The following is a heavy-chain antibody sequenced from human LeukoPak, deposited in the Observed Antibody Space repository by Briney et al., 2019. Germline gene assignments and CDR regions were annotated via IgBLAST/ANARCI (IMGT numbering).Heavy chain of an antibody. D-gene: IGHD3-3*01. V-gene: IGHV4-39*01. Sequence: SETLSLTCTVSGGSISSSSYFWDWIRQPPGKGLEWIGTIYYSGSTYYNPSLKSRVTLSVDTSKNQFSLKLSSVTAADTAVYYCARLLGAVIDYYFGLDVWGQGTTVTVSS. CDR2: IYYSGST. CDR1: GGSISSSSYF. CDR3: ARLLGAVIDYYFGLDV. J-gene: IGHJ6*02.